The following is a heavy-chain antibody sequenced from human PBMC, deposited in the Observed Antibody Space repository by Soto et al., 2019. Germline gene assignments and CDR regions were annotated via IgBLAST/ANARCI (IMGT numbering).Heavy chain of an antibody. V-gene: IGHV4-59*08. CDR1: GGSISSYY. D-gene: IGHD3-3*01. CDR2: IYYSGST. J-gene: IGHJ6*04. Sequence: SETLSLTCTVSGGSISSYYWSWIRQPPGKGLEWIGYIYYSGSTNYNPSLKSRVTISVDTSKNQFSLKLSSVAAADTAVYYCARLNDFWSGRQALDVWGKGTTVTVSS. CDR3: ARLNDFWSGRQALDV.